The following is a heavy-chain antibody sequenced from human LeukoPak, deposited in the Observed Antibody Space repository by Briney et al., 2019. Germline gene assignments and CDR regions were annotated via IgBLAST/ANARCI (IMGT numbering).Heavy chain of an antibody. J-gene: IGHJ6*03. CDR1: GYTFTSYA. D-gene: IGHD5-18*01. CDR2: INTNTGNP. CDR3: ARERVDTATMGLYYYYYMDV. Sequence: ASVKVSCKASGYTFTSYAMNWVRQAPGQGLEWMGWINTNTGNPTYAQGFTGRFVFSLDTSVSTAYLQISSLKAEDTAVYYCARERVDTATMGLYYYYYMDVWGKGTTVTVSS. V-gene: IGHV7-4-1*02.